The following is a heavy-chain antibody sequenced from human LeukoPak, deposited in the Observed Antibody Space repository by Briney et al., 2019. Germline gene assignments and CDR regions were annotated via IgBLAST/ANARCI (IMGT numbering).Heavy chain of an antibody. D-gene: IGHD3-10*01. J-gene: IGHJ6*02. V-gene: IGHV3-33*01. CDR2: IWYDGSNK. CDR3: AGEGGGFGESIGDV. CDR1: GFTFSSYG. Sequence: GGSLRLSCAASGFTFSSYGMHWVRQAPGKGLEWVAVIWYDGSNKYYADSVKGRFTISRDNSKNTLYLQMNSLSAEDTAVYYCAGEGGGFGESIGDVWGQGTTVTVSS.